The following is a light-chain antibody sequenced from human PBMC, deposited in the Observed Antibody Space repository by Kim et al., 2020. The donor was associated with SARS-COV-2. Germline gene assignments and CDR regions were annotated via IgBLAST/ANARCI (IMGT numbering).Light chain of an antibody. CDR1: SSNIGSNT. CDR2: SNN. V-gene: IGLV1-44*01. Sequence: ELTQPPSASGTPGQRVTISCSGSSSNIGSNTVNWYQQLPGTAPKLLIYSNNQRPSGVPDRISASKSGTSASLAISGLQSEDEADYYCSAWDDSLNGPVFGGGTQLTVL. J-gene: IGLJ3*02. CDR3: SAWDDSLNGPV.